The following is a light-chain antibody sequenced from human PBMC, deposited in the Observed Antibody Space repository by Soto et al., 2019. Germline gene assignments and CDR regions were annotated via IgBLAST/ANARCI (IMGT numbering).Light chain of an antibody. V-gene: IGKV3D-15*01. J-gene: IGKJ5*01. CDR1: QFVSSN. CDR3: QQYHNWPPIT. CDR2: GAS. Sequence: EIVITHSPVTLSVSPGEIATLSCRASQFVSSNLAWYQQKPGQAPRLLIYGASTRATGIPARFSGSGSGTEFTLTISNLQSEDFAVYFCQQYHNWPPITFGQGTRLEIK.